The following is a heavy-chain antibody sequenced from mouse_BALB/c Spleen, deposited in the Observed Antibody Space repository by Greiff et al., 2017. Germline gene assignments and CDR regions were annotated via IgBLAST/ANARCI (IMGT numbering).Heavy chain of an antibody. V-gene: IGHV5-4*02. D-gene: IGHD2-2*01. CDR2: ISDGGSYT. CDR3: ARDRGYNVGTWFAY. CDR1: GFTFSDYY. J-gene: IGHJ3*01. Sequence: EVKLMESGGGLVKPGGSLKLSCAASGFTFSDYYMYWVRQTPEKRLEWVATISDGGSYTYYPDSVKGRFTISRDNAKNNLYLQMSSLKSEDTAMYYCARDRGYNVGTWFAYWGQGTLVTVSA.